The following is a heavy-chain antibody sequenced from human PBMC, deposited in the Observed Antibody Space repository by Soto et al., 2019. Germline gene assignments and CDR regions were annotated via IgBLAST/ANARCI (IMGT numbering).Heavy chain of an antibody. Sequence: QVQLEQSGAEVKKSGASVKVSCKASRYIFSTHGINWVRQAPGQGLEWMGWINPYNGKTNYAQKFQGRVTMTTETSRKTAYMELRSLRSDDTAVYYCARVQIVVVVGGTPADYWGQGTLVTVSS. V-gene: IGHV1-18*01. CDR1: RYIFSTHG. J-gene: IGHJ4*02. CDR3: ARVQIVVVVGGTPADY. CDR2: INPYNGKT. D-gene: IGHD2-15*01.